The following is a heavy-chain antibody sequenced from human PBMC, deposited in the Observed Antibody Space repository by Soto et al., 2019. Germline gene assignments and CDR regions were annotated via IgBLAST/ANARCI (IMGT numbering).Heavy chain of an antibody. Sequence: SETLSLTCTVSGGSVGGSSDYWGWVRQPPGKGLEWIGSVYYSGSTYYNPSLESRVTISVDKSKNQFSLKLMSLSAADTAVYYCGRLEGLATISYYFDYWGQGALVTVSS. CDR2: VYYSGST. CDR3: GRLEGLATISYYFDY. D-gene: IGHD3-9*01. CDR1: GGSVGGSSDY. J-gene: IGHJ4*02. V-gene: IGHV4-39*01.